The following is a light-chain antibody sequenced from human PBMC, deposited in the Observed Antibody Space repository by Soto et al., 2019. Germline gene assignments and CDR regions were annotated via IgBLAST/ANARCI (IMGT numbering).Light chain of an antibody. CDR3: QQYNTWHPKMA. V-gene: IGKV3-15*01. J-gene: IGKJ1*01. CDR2: GAS. CDR1: QSVSSD. Sequence: VVTQPPATLSVFPGETATLSCRASQSVSSDLAWYQQRPGQAPRLLIYGASTRATGIPARFRGSGSGTEFRLTISSLQSEDFATYYCQQYNTWHPKMAFGRGTKVDTK.